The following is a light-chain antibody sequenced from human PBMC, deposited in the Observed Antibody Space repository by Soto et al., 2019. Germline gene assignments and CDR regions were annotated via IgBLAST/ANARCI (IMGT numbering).Light chain of an antibody. J-gene: IGLJ2*01. CDR2: DVI. V-gene: IGLV2-14*01. Sequence: QSVLTQPASVSGSPGQSITISCTGTSRDIGDYNYVSWYQQHPGKAPKLMIFDVISRPPGVSNRFSGSKSGNTASLTISGLQAEDEADYYCSSSTSSNTLVVFGGGTQLTVL. CDR3: SSSTSSNTLVV. CDR1: SRDIGDYNY.